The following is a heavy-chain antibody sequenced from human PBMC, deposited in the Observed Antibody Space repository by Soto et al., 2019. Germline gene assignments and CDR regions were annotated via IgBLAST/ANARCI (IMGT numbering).Heavy chain of an antibody. J-gene: IGHJ3*02. Sequence: PLETLSLTCTVSGGSISSYYWSWIRQPPGKGLEWIGYIYYSGSTNYNPSLKSRVTISVDTSKNQFSLKLSSVTAADTAVYYCARAEAQYYYDSSGPQACAFDIWGQGTMVTVSS. V-gene: IGHV4-59*01. D-gene: IGHD3-22*01. CDR3: ARAEAQYYYDSSGPQACAFDI. CDR1: GGSISSYY. CDR2: IYYSGST.